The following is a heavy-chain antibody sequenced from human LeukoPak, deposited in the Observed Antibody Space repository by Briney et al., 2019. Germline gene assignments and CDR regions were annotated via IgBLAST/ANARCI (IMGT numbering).Heavy chain of an antibody. D-gene: IGHD6-19*01. V-gene: IGHV3-7*01. CDR1: GFTFSSYW. CDR2: IKQDGSEK. Sequence: GGSLRLSCAASGFTFSSYWMSWVRQAPGKGLEWVANIKQDGSEKYYVDSVKGRFTISRDNAKNSLYLQMYSLRAEDTAVYYCARKGIAVAGTRRGIRGDWFDPWGQGTLVTVSS. J-gene: IGHJ5*02. CDR3: ARKGIAVAGTRRGIRGDWFDP.